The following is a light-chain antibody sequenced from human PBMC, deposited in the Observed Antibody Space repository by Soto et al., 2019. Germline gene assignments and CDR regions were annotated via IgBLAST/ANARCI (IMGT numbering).Light chain of an antibody. CDR2: DAS. CDR3: QQYGSSGT. CDR1: QSVRRY. J-gene: IGKJ1*01. Sequence: DIVLTQSPGTLSLSPGERASLSCRASQSVRRYLAWYQQKPGQAPRLLIYDASTRATGIPARFSGSGSETDFTLTISRLEPEDFAVYYCQQYGSSGTFGQGTKVDIK. V-gene: IGKV3-20*01.